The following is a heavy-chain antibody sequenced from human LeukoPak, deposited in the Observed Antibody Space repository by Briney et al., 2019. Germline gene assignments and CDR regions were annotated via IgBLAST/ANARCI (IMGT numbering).Heavy chain of an antibody. CDR2: IYYSGST. CDR1: GGSISSGGYY. D-gene: IGHD3-9*01. J-gene: IGHJ4*02. V-gene: IGHV4-31*03. CDR3: ARHPVYFDWLSPDYYCDY. Sequence: SQTLSLTCTVSGGSISSGGYYWSWIRQHPGKGLEWIGYIYYSGSTYYNPSLKSRVTIPVDTSKNQFSLKLSSVTAADTAVYYCARHPVYFDWLSPDYYCDYWGQGTLVTVSS.